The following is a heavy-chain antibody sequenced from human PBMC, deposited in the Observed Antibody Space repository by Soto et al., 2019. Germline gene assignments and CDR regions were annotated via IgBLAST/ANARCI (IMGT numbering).Heavy chain of an antibody. CDR2: ISAYNGNT. J-gene: IGHJ6*02. Sequence: QVQLVQSGAEVKKPGASVKVSCKASGYTFTSYGISWVRQAPGQGLEWMGWISAYNGNTNYAQKLQGRVTMTTDTSTSTAYMELRSLRSDDTAVYYCARDSYSSSRYSGRGMDVWGQGTTVTVSS. CDR1: GYTFTSYG. CDR3: ARDSYSSSRYSGRGMDV. D-gene: IGHD6-13*01. V-gene: IGHV1-18*01.